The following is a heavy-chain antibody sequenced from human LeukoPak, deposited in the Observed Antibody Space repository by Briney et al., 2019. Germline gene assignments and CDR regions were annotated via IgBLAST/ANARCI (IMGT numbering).Heavy chain of an antibody. CDR2: ISGSGGST. V-gene: IGHV3-23*01. J-gene: IGHJ4*02. CDR1: GFTFSSYA. CDR3: AIPGGVTMARGVTNPFDY. Sequence: GGSLRLSCAASGFTFSSYAMSWVRQAPGKGLEWVSAISGSGGSTYYADSVKGRFTISRDNSKNTLYLQMNSLRAEDTAVYYCAIPGGVTMARGVTNPFDYWGQGTLVTVSS. D-gene: IGHD3-10*01.